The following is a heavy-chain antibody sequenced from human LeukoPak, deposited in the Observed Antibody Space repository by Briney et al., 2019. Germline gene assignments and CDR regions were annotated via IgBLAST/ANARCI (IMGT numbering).Heavy chain of an antibody. Sequence: GGSLRLSCAASGFTFSSYWMSWVRQAPGKGLEWVANIKEDGSVKNYLDSVKGRFTISRDNAKNSLYLQMNSLGAEDTAVYYCVRVRYCSSTNCHGGWFDPWGQGTLITVSS. CDR2: IKEDGSVK. V-gene: IGHV3-7*02. J-gene: IGHJ5*02. CDR1: GFTFSSYW. CDR3: VRVRYCSSTNCHGGWFDP. D-gene: IGHD2-2*01.